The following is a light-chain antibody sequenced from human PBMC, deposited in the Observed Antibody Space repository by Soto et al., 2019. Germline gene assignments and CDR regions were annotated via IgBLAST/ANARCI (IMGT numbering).Light chain of an antibody. CDR1: QSVSSY. Sequence: EIVLTQSPATLSLSPGERATLSCRASQSVSSYLAWYQHKPGQAPRLLIYDASIRATGIPARFSGSGSGTDFPLPTSSLEPEDFAVYSFQQRSNWPFTFSQGTRLKIK. V-gene: IGKV3-11*01. J-gene: IGKJ5*01. CDR3: QQRSNWPFT. CDR2: DAS.